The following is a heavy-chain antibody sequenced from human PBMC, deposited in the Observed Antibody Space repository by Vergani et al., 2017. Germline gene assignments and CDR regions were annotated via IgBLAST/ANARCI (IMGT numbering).Heavy chain of an antibody. V-gene: IGHV3-74*03. CDR2: IKSDGSIT. J-gene: IGHJ5*01. CDR1: GFSFNRYW. CDR3: ARARCIETCYMSNWLDS. D-gene: IGHD3-9*01. Sequence: EVQLVESGGVVVQPGGSLRLSCSASGFSFNRYWMHWVRQVPGKGLLWVSRIKSDGSITAYADSVKGRFTISRDNAQNTLYLQMNSLRVEDTGVYYCARARCIETCYMSNWLDSWGQGTLVTVSS.